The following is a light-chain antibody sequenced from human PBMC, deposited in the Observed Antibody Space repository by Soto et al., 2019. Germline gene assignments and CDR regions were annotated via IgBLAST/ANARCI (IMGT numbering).Light chain of an antibody. CDR2: GAS. V-gene: IGKV3-15*01. CDR3: QQYNNWPQT. J-gene: IGKJ1*01. Sequence: EIVMPQSPATLSVSPGERATLSCRASQSVSSNLAWYQQKPGQAPRLLIYGASTRATGIPARFSGSGSWTEFTLTISSLQSEDFADYDCQQYNNWPQTFGQGTKVEIK. CDR1: QSVSSN.